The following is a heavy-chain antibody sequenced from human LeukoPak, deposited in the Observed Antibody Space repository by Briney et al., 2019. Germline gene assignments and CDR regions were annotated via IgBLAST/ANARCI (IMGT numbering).Heavy chain of an antibody. CDR3: ARGNPSLYSSGWYPFDY. J-gene: IGHJ4*02. CDR2: IYTSGST. Sequence: SETLSLTCTVSGGSISSGDYYWSWIRQPPGKGLEWIGRIYTSGSTNYNPSLKSRVTISVDTSKNQFSLKLSSVAAADTALYYCARGNPSLYSSGWYPFDYWGQGTLVTVSS. D-gene: IGHD6-19*01. V-gene: IGHV4-61*02. CDR1: GGSISSGDYY.